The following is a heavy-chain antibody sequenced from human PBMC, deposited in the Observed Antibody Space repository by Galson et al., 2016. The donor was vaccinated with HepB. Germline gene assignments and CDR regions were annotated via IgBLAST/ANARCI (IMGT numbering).Heavy chain of an antibody. V-gene: IGHV2-5*02. CDR1: GFSLSTSGVG. CDR3: ANSLYYYGSGSYSFEL. CDR2: IYWDDDK. D-gene: IGHD3-10*01. Sequence: PALVKPTQTLTLTCTFSGFSLSTSGVGVGWIRQPPGKALEWLALIYWDDDKRYRPSLKSRLTITKDTSKNQVVLTVTDMDPVDTATYYCANSLYYYGSGSYSFELWGRGTLVTGSS. J-gene: IGHJ2*01.